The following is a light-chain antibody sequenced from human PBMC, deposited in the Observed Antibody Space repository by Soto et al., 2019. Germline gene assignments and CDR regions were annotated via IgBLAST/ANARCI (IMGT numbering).Light chain of an antibody. CDR2: GAS. J-gene: IGKJ5*01. CDR1: QTVSNTY. Sequence: EIVLTQSPGTLSLPPRERATLSCRASQTVSNTYLAWYQQKPGQAPRLLIYGASRRADGMPDRFSGGGSGTDFTLTTSGLEPEDFAVYYCQHYGRTPPITFGQGTRLEIK. V-gene: IGKV3-20*01. CDR3: QHYGRTPPIT.